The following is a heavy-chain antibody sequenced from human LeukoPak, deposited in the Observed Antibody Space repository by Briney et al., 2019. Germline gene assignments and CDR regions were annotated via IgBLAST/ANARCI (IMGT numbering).Heavy chain of an antibody. V-gene: IGHV4-34*01. J-gene: IGHJ4*02. CDR2: INHSGST. CDR1: GGSFSGYY. D-gene: IGHD6-13*01. CDR3: ASGTGAGWAAAGTCDY. Sequence: PSETLSLTCAVYGGSFSGYYWSWIRQPPGKGLEWIGEINHSGSTNYNPSLKSRVTISVDTSKNQFSLKLSSVTAANTAVYYCASGTGAGWAAAGTCDYWGQGTLVTVSS.